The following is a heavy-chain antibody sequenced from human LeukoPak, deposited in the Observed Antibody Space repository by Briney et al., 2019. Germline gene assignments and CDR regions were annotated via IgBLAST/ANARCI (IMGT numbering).Heavy chain of an antibody. CDR1: GGTFSSYA. V-gene: IGHV1-69*13. Sequence: SVKVSCKASGGTFSSYAISWVRQAPGQGLEWMGGIIPIFGTANYAQKFQGRVTITADESTSTAYMELSSLRSEDTAVYYCARGEQQLGRFGGFDYWGQGTLVTVSS. CDR3: ARGEQQLGRFGGFDY. CDR2: IIPIFGTA. D-gene: IGHD6-13*01. J-gene: IGHJ4*02.